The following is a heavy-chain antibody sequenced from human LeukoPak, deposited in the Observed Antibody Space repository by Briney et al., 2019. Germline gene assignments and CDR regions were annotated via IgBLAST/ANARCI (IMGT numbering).Heavy chain of an antibody. Sequence: PGGSLRLSRAASGFTFSSYSMNWVRQAPGKGLECVSSISSSSSYIYYADSVKGRFTISRDNAKNSLYLQMNSLRAEDTAVYYCARDLSRYCDYIDYWGQGTLVTVSS. V-gene: IGHV3-21*01. CDR3: ARDLSRYCDYIDY. D-gene: IGHD1-26*01. CDR2: ISSSSSYI. CDR1: GFTFSSYS. J-gene: IGHJ4*02.